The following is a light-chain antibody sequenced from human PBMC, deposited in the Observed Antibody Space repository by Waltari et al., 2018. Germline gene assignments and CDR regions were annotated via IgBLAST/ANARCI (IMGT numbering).Light chain of an antibody. CDR3: QHHVRLPAT. Sequence: ILLTQSPGTLSLSPGERATLPCRANQGVNTYLAWYQQKPGHAHRLLIYGAYTRAAGIPDRFSGSGFGTDFSLTISRLEAEDFAVYYCQHHVRLPATFGQGTKVEIK. CDR2: GAY. J-gene: IGKJ1*01. V-gene: IGKV3-20*01. CDR1: QGVNTY.